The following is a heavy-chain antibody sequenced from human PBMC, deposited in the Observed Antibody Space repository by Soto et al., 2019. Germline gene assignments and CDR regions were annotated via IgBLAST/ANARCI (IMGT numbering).Heavy chain of an antibody. Sequence: ASVKVSCKASGGTFSSYAISWVRQAPGQGLEWMGGIIPNFGETIYAQMFQGRVTMTEDTSTDTAFLELSSLRSEDTAVYYCATQIIVGLDYGDYALSGMDVWGQGTTVTVSS. CDR3: ATQIIVGLDYGDYALSGMDV. CDR2: IIPNFGET. J-gene: IGHJ6*02. D-gene: IGHD4-17*01. V-gene: IGHV1-69*06. CDR1: GGTFSSYA.